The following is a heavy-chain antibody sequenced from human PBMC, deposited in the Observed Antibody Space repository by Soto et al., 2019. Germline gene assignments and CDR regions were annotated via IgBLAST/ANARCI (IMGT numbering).Heavy chain of an antibody. CDR3: ARGRYGDY. Sequence: QVHLVQSGAEVKKPGASVKVSCKGSGYTFTSYGSTWVRQAPGQGLEWMGWISAPNGNTEYAQKLQGRVTVTRDTSTSTAYMELRSLRSDDTAVYYCARGRYGDYWGQGAPVTVSS. J-gene: IGHJ4*02. CDR2: ISAPNGNT. V-gene: IGHV1-18*01. CDR1: GYTFTSYG. D-gene: IGHD1-1*01.